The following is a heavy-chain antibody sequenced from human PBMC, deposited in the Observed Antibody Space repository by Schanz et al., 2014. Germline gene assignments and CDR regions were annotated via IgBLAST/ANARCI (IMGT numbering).Heavy chain of an antibody. J-gene: IGHJ4*02. V-gene: IGHV3-7*03. CDR2: IKQDGSEK. D-gene: IGHD3-22*01. CDR3: AKDAAYYDSVIFPDH. Sequence: EVQLVESGGGLVQPGGSLRLSCAASGFIFSNSWMSWVRQAPGKGLEWVANIKQDGSEKYYVDSVKGRFTISRDNAKNSLYLQMNSLRAEDTAIYFCAKDAAYYDSVIFPDHWGQGTQVTVSS. CDR1: GFIFSNSW.